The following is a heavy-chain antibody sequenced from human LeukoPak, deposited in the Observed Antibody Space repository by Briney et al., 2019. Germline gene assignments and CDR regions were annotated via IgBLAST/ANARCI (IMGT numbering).Heavy chain of an antibody. Sequence: GGSLRLSCAASGFTFSNYGMHWVRKAPRRRLEWVAFMSYDGSNTYYADSVKGRFTISRDNSKNTVYLQMNSLRAEDTAVYYCAKEGGYSYGDFDYWGQGTLVTVSP. CDR1: GFTFSNYG. V-gene: IGHV3-30*18. J-gene: IGHJ4*02. D-gene: IGHD5-18*01. CDR3: AKEGGYSYGDFDY. CDR2: MSYDGSNT.